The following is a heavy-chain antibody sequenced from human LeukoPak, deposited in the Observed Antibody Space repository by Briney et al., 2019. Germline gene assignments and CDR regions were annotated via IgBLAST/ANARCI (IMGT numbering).Heavy chain of an antibody. CDR3: ARDLSSGYSTFDY. Sequence: QPGRSLRLACAASGFTFSSHVMHWVRQAPGKGLEWVAVISHDGTYKYYTESVKGRFTISRDNSKNTLYLQMNSLRAEDTAVCYCARDLSSGYSTFDYWGQGTLVTVSS. CDR2: ISHDGTYK. CDR1: GFTFSSHV. J-gene: IGHJ4*02. V-gene: IGHV3-30*10. D-gene: IGHD3-22*01.